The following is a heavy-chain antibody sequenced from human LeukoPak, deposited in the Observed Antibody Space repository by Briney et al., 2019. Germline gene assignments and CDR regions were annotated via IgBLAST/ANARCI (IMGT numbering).Heavy chain of an antibody. V-gene: IGHV1-2*02. CDR2: INPNSGGT. D-gene: IGHD2-21*02. Sequence: GASVKVSCKASGYTFTGYYMHWVRQAPGQGLEWMGWINPNSGGTNYAQKFQGRVTMTRDTSISTAYMELSRLRSDDTAVYYCACTTYCGGGCYSFGYYGMDVWGQGTTVTVSS. CDR1: GYTFTGYY. J-gene: IGHJ6*02. CDR3: ACTTYCGGGCYSFGYYGMDV.